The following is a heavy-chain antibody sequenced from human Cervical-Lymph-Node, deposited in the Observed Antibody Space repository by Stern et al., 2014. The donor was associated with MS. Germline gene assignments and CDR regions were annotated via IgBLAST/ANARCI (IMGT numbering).Heavy chain of an antibody. V-gene: IGHV1-69*04. CDR3: ARGVVSNRAAATLHNLFDP. Sequence: QVQLVQSGAEVKKPGSSMNVSCKTSGGTFSSSYAITWMRQAPGQGLEWMGRIIPMVGLANYAQKFQGRVIIPADKSTSTSYMELSSLTSEDTAVYYCARGVVSNRAAATLHNLFDPWGQGTLVTVSP. CDR1: GGTFSSSYA. D-gene: IGHD2-15*01. CDR2: IIPMVGLA. J-gene: IGHJ5*02.